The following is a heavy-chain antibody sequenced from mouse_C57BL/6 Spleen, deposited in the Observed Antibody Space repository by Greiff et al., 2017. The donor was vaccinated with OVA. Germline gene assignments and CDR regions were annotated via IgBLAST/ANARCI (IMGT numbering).Heavy chain of an antibody. CDR1: GYTFTSYW. J-gene: IGHJ4*01. D-gene: IGHD1-1*01. CDR3: ARCYYYGGYAMDY. V-gene: IGHV1-72*01. Sequence: QVQLQQPGAELVKPGASVKLSCKASGYTFTSYWMHWVKQRPGRGLEWIGRIDPNGGGPKYNGKFKSKATLTVDKPSSTAYMQLSSLTSEDSAVYYCARCYYYGGYAMDYWGQGTSVTVSS. CDR2: IDPNGGGP.